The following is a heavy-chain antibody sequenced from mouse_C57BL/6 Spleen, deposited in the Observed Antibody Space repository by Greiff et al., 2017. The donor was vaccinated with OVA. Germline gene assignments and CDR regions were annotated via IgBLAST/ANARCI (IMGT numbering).Heavy chain of an antibody. V-gene: IGHV1-72*01. Sequence: QVQLQQPGAELVKPGASVKLSCKASGYTFTRYWLHWVKQRPGRGLEWIGRIDPNSGGTKYNEKFKSKATLTVDKPSSTAYMQLRSLTSEDSAVYYCARNYGSSHWYFDVWGTGTTVTVSS. J-gene: IGHJ1*03. CDR1: GYTFTRYW. CDR2: IDPNSGGT. CDR3: ARNYGSSHWYFDV. D-gene: IGHD1-1*01.